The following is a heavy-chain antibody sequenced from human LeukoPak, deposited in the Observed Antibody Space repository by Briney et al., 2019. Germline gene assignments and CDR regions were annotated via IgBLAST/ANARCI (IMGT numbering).Heavy chain of an antibody. CDR3: AKAEGDVGYGSGSYFWFDY. CDR2: ISGSGGST. J-gene: IGHJ5*01. V-gene: IGHV3-23*01. D-gene: IGHD3-10*01. CDR1: GFTFSSYG. Sequence: PGGSLRLSCAASGFTFSSYGMSWVRQAPGKGLEWVSAISGSGGSTYYADSVKGRFTISRDNSKNTLYLQMNSLRAEDTAVYYCAKAEGDVGYGSGSYFWFDYWGQGTLVTVSS.